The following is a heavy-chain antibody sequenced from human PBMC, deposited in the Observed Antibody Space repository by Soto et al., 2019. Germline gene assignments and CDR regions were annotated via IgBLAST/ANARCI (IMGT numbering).Heavy chain of an antibody. Sequence: PSETLSLTCTVSGGPISSGGYYWSWIRQHPGKGLEWIGYIYYSGSTYYNPSLKSRVTISVDTSKNQFSLKLSSVTAADTAVYYCAREKWGYSNYYNYYYYMDVWGKGTTVTVSS. D-gene: IGHD4-4*01. CDR1: GGPISSGGYY. V-gene: IGHV4-31*03. CDR3: AREKWGYSNYYNYYYYMDV. CDR2: IYYSGST. J-gene: IGHJ6*03.